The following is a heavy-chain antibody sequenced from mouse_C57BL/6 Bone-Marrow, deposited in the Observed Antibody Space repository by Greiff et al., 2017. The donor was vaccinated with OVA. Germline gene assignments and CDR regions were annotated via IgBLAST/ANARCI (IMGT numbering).Heavy chain of an antibody. Sequence: EVKVVESGGDLVKPGGSLKLSCAASGFTFSSYGMSWVRQTPDKRLEWVATISSGGSYTYYPDSVKGRCTISRDNAKNTLYLQMSSLKSEDTAVYYCAKGSSYVQAWFAYWGQGTLVTVSA. CDR1: GFTFSSYG. CDR2: ISSGGSYT. D-gene: IGHD1-1*01. V-gene: IGHV5-6*01. CDR3: AKGSSYVQAWFAY. J-gene: IGHJ3*01.